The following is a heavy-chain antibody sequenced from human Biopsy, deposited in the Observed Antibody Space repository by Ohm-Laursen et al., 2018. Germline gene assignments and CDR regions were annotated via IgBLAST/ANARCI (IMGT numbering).Heavy chain of an antibody. CDR1: GASVKTSGYF. J-gene: IGHJ2*01. D-gene: IGHD3-9*01. CDR3: VREPKTGTAEAWYFDL. CDR2: ISYNDRT. Sequence: TLSLTCSVSGASVKTSGYFWAWIRQRPGKGLAWIGYISYNDRTHYNPSLTSRLAISFDTSNNRISLQLRSVSVADSAVYYCVREPKTGTAEAWYFDLWGRGSPVTVPS. V-gene: IGHV4-31*03.